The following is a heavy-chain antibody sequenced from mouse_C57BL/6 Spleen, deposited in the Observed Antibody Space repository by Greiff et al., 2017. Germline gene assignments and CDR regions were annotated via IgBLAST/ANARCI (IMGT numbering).Heavy chain of an antibody. CDR3: ARAFYDYGAMGF. J-gene: IGHJ4*01. CDR2: SRNKANDYTT. Sequence: EVMLVESGGGLVQSGRSLRLSCATSGFTFSDFYMEWVRQAPGKGLEWIAASRNKANDYTTEYSASVKGRFIVSIDTSQSILYLQMNALRAEDTASYYCARAFYDYGAMGFWGQRTSVTVSS. V-gene: IGHV7-1*01. D-gene: IGHD2-10*01. CDR1: GFTFSDFY.